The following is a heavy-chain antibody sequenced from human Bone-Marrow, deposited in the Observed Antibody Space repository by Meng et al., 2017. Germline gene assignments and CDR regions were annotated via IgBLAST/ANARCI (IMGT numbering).Heavy chain of an antibody. Sequence: ASVKVSCKASGYTFNVYYMHWVRQAPGQGLEWMGRINPNSGDTNYTQKFQGRVTMTRDTSITTAYMELSSLRSDGTAVYYCARDLYGSGNYIGTWGQGTLVTVSS. V-gene: IGHV1-2*06. CDR2: INPNSGDT. CDR3: ARDLYGSGNYIGT. D-gene: IGHD3-10*01. CDR1: GYTFNVYY. J-gene: IGHJ4*02.